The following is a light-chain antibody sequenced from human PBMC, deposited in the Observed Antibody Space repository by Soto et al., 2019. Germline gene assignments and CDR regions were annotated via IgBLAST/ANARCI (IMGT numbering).Light chain of an antibody. CDR1: QSISSW. J-gene: IGKJ2*01. V-gene: IGKV1-5*03. CDR3: QQYNGYPYT. Sequence: DIPLTQSPSTLSASVGDRVTITCRASQSISSWLAWYQQKPGKAPKLLIYQASSLGSGVPSKFSGSGSGTEFTLTISSLQPDDFATYYCQQYNGYPYTFGQGTKLEIK. CDR2: QAS.